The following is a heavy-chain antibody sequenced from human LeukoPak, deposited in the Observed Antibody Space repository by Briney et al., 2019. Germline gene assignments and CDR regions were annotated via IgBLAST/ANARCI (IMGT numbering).Heavy chain of an antibody. CDR1: GFTFSSYS. CDR2: ISSSSSYI. D-gene: IGHD1-14*01. CDR3: ARDLFPSGTEPSGY. Sequence: GGSLRLSCAASGFTFSSYSMNWVRQAPGKGLEWVSSISSSSSYIYYADSVKGRFTISRDNAKNSLYLQMDSLRAEDTAVYYCARDLFPSGTEPSGYWGQGTLVTVSS. J-gene: IGHJ4*02. V-gene: IGHV3-21*01.